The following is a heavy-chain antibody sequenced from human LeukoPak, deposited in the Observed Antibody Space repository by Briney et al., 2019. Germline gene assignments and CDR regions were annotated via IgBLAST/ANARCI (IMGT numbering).Heavy chain of an antibody. CDR1: GGTFSSYA. D-gene: IGHD2-2*01. CDR2: IIPIFGTA. CDR3: AAHLPRYCSSTSCGPFDY. V-gene: IGHV1-69*05. J-gene: IGHJ4*02. Sequence: SVKVSCKASGGTFSSYAISWVRPAPGQGLEWMGGIIPIFGTANYAQKFQGGVTITTDESTSTAYMELSSLRSEDTAVYYCAAHLPRYCSSTSCGPFDYWGQGTLVTVSS.